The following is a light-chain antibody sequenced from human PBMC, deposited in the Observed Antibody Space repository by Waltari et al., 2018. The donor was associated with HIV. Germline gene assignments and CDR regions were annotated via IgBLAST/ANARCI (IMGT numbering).Light chain of an antibody. CDR1: QSVRSNP. Sequence: EIVLTQSPGTLSLSPGERATLSCRASQSVRSNPLAWYQQKPGQAPRLLIYRASTRATGIPDRFSGSGSGTEFTLTSSRLEPEDFAVFYCQQYDSSPMYTFGQGTKLESK. CDR2: RAS. V-gene: IGKV3-20*01. CDR3: QQYDSSPMYT. J-gene: IGKJ2*01.